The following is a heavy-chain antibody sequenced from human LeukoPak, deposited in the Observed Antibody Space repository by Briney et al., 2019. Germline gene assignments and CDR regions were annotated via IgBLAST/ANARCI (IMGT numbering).Heavy chain of an antibody. D-gene: IGHD6-13*01. J-gene: IGHJ6*01. Sequence: SETLSLTCTVSGGSISSYYCSWIRQPPGKGLEWIGSIYYSGSTNYNPSLKGRVTISVDTSKNQFSLKVSSVTAAETAVYYCARTSIAPAGILNYYYYYGMDVWGQETTVTVSS. V-gene: IGHV4-59*01. CDR1: GGSISSYY. CDR3: ARTSIAPAGILNYYYYYGMDV. CDR2: IYYSGST.